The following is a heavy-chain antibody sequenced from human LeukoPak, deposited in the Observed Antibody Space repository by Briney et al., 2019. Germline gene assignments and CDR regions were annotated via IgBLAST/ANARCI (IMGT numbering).Heavy chain of an antibody. CDR2: IIPIFGTA. CDR3: ARSRIADELSYSDY. J-gene: IGHJ4*02. V-gene: IGHV1-69*13. CDR1: GGTFSSYA. Sequence: GASVKVSCKASGGTFSSYAISWVRQAPGQGLEWMGGIIPIFGTANYAQKFQGRVTITADESTSTAYMELSSLRSEDTAVYYCARSRIADELSYSDYWGQGTLVTVSS. D-gene: IGHD6-13*01.